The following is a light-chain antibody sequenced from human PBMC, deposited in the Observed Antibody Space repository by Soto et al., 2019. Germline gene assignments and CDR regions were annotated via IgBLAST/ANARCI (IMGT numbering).Light chain of an antibody. CDR3: RAYTTRSTRV. J-gene: IGLJ1*01. CDR2: EVT. CDR1: SSDIGIYKY. V-gene: IGLV2-14*01. Sequence: QSALTQPAPVSGSPGQSIAISWTGCSSDIGIYKYVSWYQDHPGKVPKLIIYEVTNRPSGVSNRVSGSKSGNTASLTIYGLQAEDEADYYCRAYTTRSTRVLGPGTKLTVL.